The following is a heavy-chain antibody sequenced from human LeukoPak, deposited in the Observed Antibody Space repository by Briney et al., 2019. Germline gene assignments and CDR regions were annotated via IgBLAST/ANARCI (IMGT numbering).Heavy chain of an antibody. D-gene: IGHD2/OR15-2a*01. J-gene: IGHJ4*02. CDR1: GASVGDFD. V-gene: IGHV4-4*07. Sequence: SETLSLTCTVSGASVGDFDWSWIRQAAGKGLEWLGRIYTSGNTIYNPSLQSRVTISVDVSKNQFSLRLISMTAADPGIYYCAVDNRDFWGQGTLVTVSS. CDR2: IYTSGNT. CDR3: AVDNRDF.